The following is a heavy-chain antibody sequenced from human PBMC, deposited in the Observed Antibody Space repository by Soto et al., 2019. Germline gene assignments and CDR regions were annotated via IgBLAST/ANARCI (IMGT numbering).Heavy chain of an antibody. V-gene: IGHV1-46*01. CDR1: GYTFTSYY. CDR2: INPSGGST. CDR3: ATAYYDFWSGPTPGDYFDY. D-gene: IGHD3-3*01. Sequence: ASVKVSCKASGYTFTSYYMHWVRQAPGQGLEWMGIINPSGGSTSYAQKFQGRVTMTRDTSTSTAYMELSSLRSEDTAVYYCATAYYDFWSGPTPGDYFDYWGQGTLVTVSS. J-gene: IGHJ4*02.